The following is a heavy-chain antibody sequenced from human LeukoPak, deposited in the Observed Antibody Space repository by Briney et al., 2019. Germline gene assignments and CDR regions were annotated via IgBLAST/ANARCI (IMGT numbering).Heavy chain of an antibody. CDR3: AKKTIVGATVDAFDI. CDR2: IWYDGSNK. CDR1: GFTFSSYG. Sequence: GRSLRLSCAASGFTFSSYGMHWVRQAPGKGLEWVAVIWYDGSNKCYADSLKGRFTISRDNSKNTLYLQMNSLRAEDTAVYYCAKKTIVGATVDAFDIWGQGTMVIVSS. J-gene: IGHJ3*02. V-gene: IGHV3-33*06. D-gene: IGHD1-26*01.